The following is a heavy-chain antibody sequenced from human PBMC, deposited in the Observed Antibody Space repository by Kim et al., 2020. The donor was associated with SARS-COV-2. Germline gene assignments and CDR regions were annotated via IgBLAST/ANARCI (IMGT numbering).Heavy chain of an antibody. CDR1: GGSIRSGGKF. D-gene: IGHD2-2*01. Sequence: SETLSLTCSVSGGSIRSGGKFWTWIRQHPAKGLEWIGYISYSGNPHYSPSLGSRVSISLQTSENQFSLELTSVTAADTAVYYCARGQPLDYWGQGILVTVSS. V-gene: IGHV4-31*03. CDR3: ARGQPLDY. CDR2: ISYSGNP. J-gene: IGHJ4*02.